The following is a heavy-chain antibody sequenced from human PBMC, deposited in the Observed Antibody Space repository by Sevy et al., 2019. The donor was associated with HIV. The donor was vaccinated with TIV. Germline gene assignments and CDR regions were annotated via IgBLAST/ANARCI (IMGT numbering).Heavy chain of an antibody. CDR1: GYTFTDYY. D-gene: IGHD4-17*01. V-gene: IGHV1-2*02. Sequence: ASVKVSCKASGYTFTDYYIHWVRQAPGHGLEWMAWINPNDGVTNYAQRFQGGVTVTRDTSVSTAYMELRGLRYDDTAIYYCARLTTMPTSDLYGMVVWGQGTTVTVSS. CDR3: ARLTTMPTSDLYGMVV. CDR2: INPNDGVT. J-gene: IGHJ6*02.